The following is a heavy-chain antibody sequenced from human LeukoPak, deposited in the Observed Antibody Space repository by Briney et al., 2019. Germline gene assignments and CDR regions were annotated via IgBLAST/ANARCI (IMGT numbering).Heavy chain of an antibody. Sequence: GASVKVSCKASGYTFTSYDINWVRQATGQGLEWMGWMNPNSGNTGYAQKFQGRVTITRNTSISTAYMELSSLRSEDTAVYYCARGTHYDFWSGYSLDYWGQGTLVTVSS. CDR1: GYTFTSYD. V-gene: IGHV1-8*03. CDR2: MNPNSGNT. D-gene: IGHD3-3*01. J-gene: IGHJ4*02. CDR3: ARGTHYDFWSGYSLDY.